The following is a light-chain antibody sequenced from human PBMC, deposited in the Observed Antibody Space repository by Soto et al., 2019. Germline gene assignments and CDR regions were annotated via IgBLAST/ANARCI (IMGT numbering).Light chain of an antibody. Sequence: EIVLTQSPGTLSLSPGERATLSCRASQSVNSLYLAWDQQTPGQAPRLLIYGASSRATGIPDRFSGSGSGKVFTPTISRLEPEDFAWDYRQGYSGSQTFGGGTKVEI. V-gene: IGKV3-20*01. CDR1: QSVNSLY. CDR2: GAS. CDR3: QGYSGSQT. J-gene: IGKJ4*01.